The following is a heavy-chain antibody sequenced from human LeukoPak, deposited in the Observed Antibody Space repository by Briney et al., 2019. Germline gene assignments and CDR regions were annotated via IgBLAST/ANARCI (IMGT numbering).Heavy chain of an antibody. J-gene: IGHJ4*02. CDR3: ARDPGYGGNSGIDY. V-gene: IGHV1-46*01. CDR1: GYAFTNYY. CDR2: INPSGGST. Sequence: GASVTVSCQASGYAFTNYYMHWVRQAPGQGLAWMGIINPSGGSTSYAQKFQGRVTMTRDMSTSTVYMELSGLRSEDTAVYYCARDPGYGGNSGIDYWGQGTLVTVSS. D-gene: IGHD4-23*01.